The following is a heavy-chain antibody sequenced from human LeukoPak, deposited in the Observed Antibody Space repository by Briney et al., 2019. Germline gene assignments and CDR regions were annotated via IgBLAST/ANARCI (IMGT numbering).Heavy chain of an antibody. V-gene: IGHV5-51*01. CDR3: ARHNREPGNWFDP. J-gene: IGHJ5*02. Sequence: GESLKISCRGSGYSFTSYWIGWVRQMPGKGLEWMGIIYPGDSDTRYSPSFQGQVTISADKSISTAYLQWSSLKASDTAMYHCARHNREPGNWFDPWGQGTLVTVSS. D-gene: IGHD1-14*01. CDR2: IYPGDSDT. CDR1: GYSFTSYW.